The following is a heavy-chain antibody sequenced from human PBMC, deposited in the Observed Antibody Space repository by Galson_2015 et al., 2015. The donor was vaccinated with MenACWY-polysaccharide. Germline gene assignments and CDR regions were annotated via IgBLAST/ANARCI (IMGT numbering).Heavy chain of an antibody. CDR2: TYYRSKWSN. D-gene: IGHD2-2*01. CDR1: GDSVSTKSAA. J-gene: IGHJ4*02. Sequence: CAISGDSVSTKSAAWNWIRQSPSGGLEWLGRTYYRSKWSNDYAESVKSRITTNPDTSKNQFSLHLSSVTPEDTAVYYCARDCDQIFDYWGQGTPVTVSS. CDR3: ARDCDQIFDY. V-gene: IGHV6-1*01.